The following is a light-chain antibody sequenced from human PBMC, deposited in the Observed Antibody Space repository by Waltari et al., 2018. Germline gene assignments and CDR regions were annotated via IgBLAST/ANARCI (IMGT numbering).Light chain of an antibody. Sequence: EIVLTQSPATLSLSPGERATLSCRASQSVSSDLDWYQQKPGQAPRLLIYDASNRATGIPARFSGSGSGTDFTLTISSLEPEDFAVYYCQQRSNWPPGYTFGQGTKLEIK. V-gene: IGKV3-11*01. J-gene: IGKJ2*01. CDR2: DAS. CDR3: QQRSNWPPGYT. CDR1: QSVSSD.